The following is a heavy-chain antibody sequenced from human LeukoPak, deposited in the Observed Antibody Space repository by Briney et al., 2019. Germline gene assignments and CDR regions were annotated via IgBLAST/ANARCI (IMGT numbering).Heavy chain of an antibody. Sequence: SETLSLTCTVSGGSISSSSYYWGWIRQPPGKGLEWIRSIYYSGSTYYNPSLKSRVTISVDTSKNQFSLKLSSVTAADTAVYYCATPAGSIAAAGMGVRWFDPWGQGTLVTVSS. J-gene: IGHJ5*02. D-gene: IGHD6-13*01. CDR3: ATPAGSIAAAGMGVRWFDP. V-gene: IGHV4-39*01. CDR1: GGSISSSSYY. CDR2: IYYSGST.